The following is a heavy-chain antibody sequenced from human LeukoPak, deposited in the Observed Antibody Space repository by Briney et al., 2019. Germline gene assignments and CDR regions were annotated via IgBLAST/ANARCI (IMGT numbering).Heavy chain of an antibody. CDR1: GFTFSSYA. Sequence: GGSLRLSCAASGFTFSSYAMSWVRQAPGKGLEWVSAISGSGGSTYYADSVKGRFTISRDNSKNTLYLQMNSLRAEDTAVYYCAKGFGGVVIFQGYGMDVWGQGTTVTVSS. D-gene: IGHD3-3*01. CDR3: AKGFGGVVIFQGYGMDV. CDR2: ISGSGGST. J-gene: IGHJ6*02. V-gene: IGHV3-23*01.